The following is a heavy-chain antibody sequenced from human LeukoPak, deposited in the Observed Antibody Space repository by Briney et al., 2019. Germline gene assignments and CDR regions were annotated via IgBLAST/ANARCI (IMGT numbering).Heavy chain of an antibody. CDR3: AKDMADSSGWLGVYYYYYGMDV. D-gene: IGHD6-19*01. CDR2: ISYDGSNK. CDR1: GFTFSSYG. Sequence: SGGSLRLSRAASGFTFSSYGMHWVRQAPGKGLECVAVISYDGSNKYYADSVKGRFTISRDNSKNTLYLQMNSLRAEDTAVYYCAKDMADSSGWLGVYYYYYGMDVWGQGTTVTVSS. V-gene: IGHV3-30*18. J-gene: IGHJ6*02.